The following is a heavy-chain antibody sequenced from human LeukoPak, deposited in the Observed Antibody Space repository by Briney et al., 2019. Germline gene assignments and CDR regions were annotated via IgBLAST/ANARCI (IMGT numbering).Heavy chain of an antibody. CDR1: GYTLTELS. CDR2: FDPEDGET. Sequence: ASVKVSCKVSGYTLTELSMHWVRQDPGKGLEWMGGFDPEDGETIYAQKFQGRVTVTEDTSTDTAYMELSSLRSEDTAVYYCATIAPPYGAGSYVDYWGQGTLVTVSS. D-gene: IGHD3-10*01. CDR3: ATIAPPYGAGSYVDY. J-gene: IGHJ4*02. V-gene: IGHV1-24*01.